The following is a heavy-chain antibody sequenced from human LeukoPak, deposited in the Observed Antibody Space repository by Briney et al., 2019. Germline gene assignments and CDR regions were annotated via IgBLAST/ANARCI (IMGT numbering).Heavy chain of an antibody. CDR1: GFTFSRSA. J-gene: IGHJ4*02. CDR2: IIYSGGAK. V-gene: IGHV3-23*01. D-gene: IGHD3-10*01. Sequence: GGSLRLSCAASGFTFSRSAMTWVRQGPGTGLEFVASIIYSGGAKYYADSVKGRFTISRGNSKNTLYLQMNSLRAEDTALYYCAKDGLYYNGSEHVYYFDSWGQGTLVTVSS. CDR3: AKDGLYYNGSEHVYYFDS.